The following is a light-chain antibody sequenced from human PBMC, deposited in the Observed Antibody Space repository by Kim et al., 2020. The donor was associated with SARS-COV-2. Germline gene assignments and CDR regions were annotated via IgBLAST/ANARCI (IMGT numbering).Light chain of an antibody. CDR3: QTWGTGTVV. CDR1: SGNSSSA. J-gene: IGLJ2*01. V-gene: IGLV4-69*01. CDR2: LNSDGSH. Sequence: PVTLTCPLGSGNSSSAIAWHQQQPEKGPRYLMKLNSDGSHSKGAGIPDRFSGSSSGAERYLTISSLQSEDEADYYCQTWGTGTVVFGGGTQLTVL.